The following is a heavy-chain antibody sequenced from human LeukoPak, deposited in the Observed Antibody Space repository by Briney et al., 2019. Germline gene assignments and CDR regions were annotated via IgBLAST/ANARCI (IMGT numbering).Heavy chain of an antibody. D-gene: IGHD2-15*01. CDR1: GFTFSNYW. Sequence: GGSLRPSCAASGFTFSNYWIHWVRQAPGNGLGWVSCIISDGRNTIYADSVKGRFTISRDNAENTLHMQMNSLRAEDTAVYYCARDLYRSGSHSFDYWGQGTLVTVSS. CDR3: ARDLYRSGSHSFDY. V-gene: IGHV3-74*01. J-gene: IGHJ4*02. CDR2: IISDGRNT.